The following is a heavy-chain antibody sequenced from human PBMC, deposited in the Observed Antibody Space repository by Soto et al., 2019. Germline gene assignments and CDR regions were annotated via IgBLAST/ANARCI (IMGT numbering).Heavy chain of an antibody. Sequence: GGSLRLSCAASGFSFSKFWMSWVRQAPGKGLEWVANIKQDGSQKYYVDSVKGRSTISRDNAKNSLYLQMNSLTADDTAVYYCARVLLYSASGRGWFDPWGQGTLVTVSS. D-gene: IGHD2-2*02. CDR3: ARVLLYSASGRGWFDP. J-gene: IGHJ5*02. V-gene: IGHV3-7*03. CDR1: GFSFSKFW. CDR2: IKQDGSQK.